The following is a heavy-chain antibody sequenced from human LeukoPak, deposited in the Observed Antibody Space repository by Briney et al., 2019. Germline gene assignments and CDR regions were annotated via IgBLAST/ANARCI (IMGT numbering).Heavy chain of an antibody. CDR3: ASAYTYVRLGDH. V-gene: IGHV3-74*01. J-gene: IGHJ4*02. CDR2: TNLHGTAV. CDR1: GLSFSNYW. D-gene: IGHD3-16*01. Sequence: GGSLRLSCEVSGLSFSNYWMHWVRQAPGRGLVWVARTNLHGTAVDYADTVKGRFIISRDSAKNTLFLQMNSLRVEDTAVYYCASAYTYVRLGDHWGQGTLVTVSS.